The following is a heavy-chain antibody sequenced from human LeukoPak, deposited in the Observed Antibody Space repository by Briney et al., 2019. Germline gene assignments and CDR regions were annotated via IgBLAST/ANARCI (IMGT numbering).Heavy chain of an antibody. D-gene: IGHD3-9*01. CDR2: ISSSSTII. Sequence: GGSLRLSCAASGFTFSSHSMNWVRQTPGKGLEWISYISSSSTIIHSADSVKGRFTISRDDAKNSLYLQMNSLRAEDTAIYYCAKVPRQHDNWFDPWGQGTLVTVSS. CDR1: GFTFSSHS. CDR3: AKVPRQHDNWFDP. J-gene: IGHJ5*02. V-gene: IGHV3-48*01.